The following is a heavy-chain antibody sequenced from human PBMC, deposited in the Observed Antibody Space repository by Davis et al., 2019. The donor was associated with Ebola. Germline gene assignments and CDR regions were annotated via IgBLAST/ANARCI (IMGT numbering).Heavy chain of an antibody. J-gene: IGHJ5*02. Sequence: PGGSLRLSCKGSGYSFTSYWISWVRQMPGKGLEWMGIIYPGDSDTRYSPSFQGQVTFSADKSISTVYLQWSSLKASDTAMYYCAKLSGEEFLHLRAGRGWLDPWGQGTLVTVSS. CDR1: GYSFTSYW. CDR3: AKLSGEEFLHLRAGRGWLDP. V-gene: IGHV5-51*01. D-gene: IGHD3-16*02. CDR2: IYPGDSDT.